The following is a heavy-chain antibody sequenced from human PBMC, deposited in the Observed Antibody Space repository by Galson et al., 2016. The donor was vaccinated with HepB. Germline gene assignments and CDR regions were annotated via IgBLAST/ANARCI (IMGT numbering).Heavy chain of an antibody. CDR2: IYFDGSKQ. CDR1: GFTFSDYA. CDR3: AKDYAVAARPPDY. D-gene: IGHD6-6*01. Sequence: SLRLSCAGSGFTFSDYAMHWVRQAPGKGLEWVGLIYFDGSKQFYADSVKGRFTISRDNFKNTLYLQMNSLTTEDTAVYFCAKDYAVAARPPDYWGQGTLVTVSS. V-gene: IGHV3-30-3*02. J-gene: IGHJ4*02.